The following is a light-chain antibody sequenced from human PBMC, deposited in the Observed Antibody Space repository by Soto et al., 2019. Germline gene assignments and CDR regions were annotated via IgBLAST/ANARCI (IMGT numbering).Light chain of an antibody. CDR2: ANI. CDR1: NSNIGAGYD. Sequence: QSVLTQPPSVSGAPGQRVTISCTGSNSNIGAGYDVNWYQQLPGTAPKLLIYANINRPSGVPDRFSGSKSGASAARAITGLQAEDEAGYSCQSYDRSLSARVCGGVT. V-gene: IGLV1-40*01. CDR3: QSYDRSLSARV. J-gene: IGLJ3*02.